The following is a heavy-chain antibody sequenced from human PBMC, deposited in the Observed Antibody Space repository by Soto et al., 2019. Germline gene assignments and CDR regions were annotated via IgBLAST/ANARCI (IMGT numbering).Heavy chain of an antibody. Sequence: QVQLVQSGAEVKKPGASVKVSCKASGYTFTSYYMHWVRQAPGQGLEWMGRINTSGGSTSYAQKCRGRVTMTRDTSTSTVYMELSSLRSEDTAVYYCARAGTYCSSTSCYPQDYYYGMDVWGQGPTVTVSS. D-gene: IGHD2-2*01. CDR3: ARAGTYCSSTSCYPQDYYYGMDV. V-gene: IGHV1-46*01. CDR1: GYTFTSYY. CDR2: INTSGGST. J-gene: IGHJ6*02.